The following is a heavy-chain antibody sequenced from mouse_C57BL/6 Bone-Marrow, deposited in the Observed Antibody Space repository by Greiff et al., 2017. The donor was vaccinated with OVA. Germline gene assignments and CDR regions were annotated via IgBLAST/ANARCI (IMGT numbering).Heavy chain of an antibody. CDR2: IWWDDDK. CDR1: GFSLSTFGMG. J-gene: IGHJ4*01. CDR3: ARMITTVVATDAMDY. V-gene: IGHV8-8*01. D-gene: IGHD1-1*01. Sequence: QVTLKECGPGILQPSQTLSLTCSFSGFSLSTFGMGVGWIRQPSGKGLEWLAHIWWDDDKYYNPALKSRLTISKDTSKNQVFLKIANVDTADTATYYCARMITTVVATDAMDYWGQGTSVTVSS.